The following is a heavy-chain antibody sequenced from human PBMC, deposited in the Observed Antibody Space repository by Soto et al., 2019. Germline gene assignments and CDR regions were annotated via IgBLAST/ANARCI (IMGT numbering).Heavy chain of an antibody. CDR2: TYYNGTT. CDR1: GVSITSGGFH. CDR3: AREGDYDDYGSDY. V-gene: IGHV4-31*03. J-gene: IGHJ4*02. Sequence: SETLSLTCTVSGVSITSGGFHWTWIRQHPGKGLEWIGCTYYNGTTSYNPSLKSRVNISTDTSKNQFSLKLSAVTAADTAVYYCAREGDYDDYGSDYWGQGTLVTVSS. D-gene: IGHD4-17*01.